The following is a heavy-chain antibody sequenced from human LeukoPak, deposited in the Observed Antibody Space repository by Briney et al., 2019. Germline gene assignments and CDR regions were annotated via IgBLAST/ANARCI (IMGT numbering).Heavy chain of an antibody. D-gene: IGHD5-18*01. V-gene: IGHV1-2*02. Sequence: ASVKVSCKASGYTFTGYYMHWVRQAPGQGLEWMGWINPNSGGTNYAQKFQGRVTMTRDTSISTAYLQWSSLKASDTAMYYCARHGYSSDFDYWGQGTLVTVSS. J-gene: IGHJ4*02. CDR1: GYTFTGYY. CDR2: INPNSGGT. CDR3: ARHGYSSDFDY.